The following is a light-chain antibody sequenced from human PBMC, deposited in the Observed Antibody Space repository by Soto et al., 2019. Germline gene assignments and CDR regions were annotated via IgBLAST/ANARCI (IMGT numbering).Light chain of an antibody. CDR2: DAS. V-gene: IGKV3-11*01. J-gene: IGKJ4*01. Sequence: EIVLTQSPATLSLSPGERATLSCRASQSVSSHLFWDQQKAGQVPRLLIYDASNRVTGIPARFGGSGSGTDFTLTIIGLEPEVFAVYYCQQRSDWPPTFGGGTKVEIK. CDR1: QSVSSH. CDR3: QQRSDWPPT.